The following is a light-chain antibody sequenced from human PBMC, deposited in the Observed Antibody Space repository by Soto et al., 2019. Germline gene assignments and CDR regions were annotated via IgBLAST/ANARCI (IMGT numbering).Light chain of an antibody. CDR1: SSAVGSYRL. J-gene: IGLJ1*01. CDR3: CSSAPSRTVV. CDR2: EGN. V-gene: IGLV2-23*01. Sequence: QSVLTQPASVSGSPGQSITISCTGSSSAVGSYRLVSWYQCHPGKVPKLIIYEGNKRPSGVSNRFSGAEPGNTASLTISGLHAEGEADYYCCSSAPSRTVVFGTGTKLTVL.